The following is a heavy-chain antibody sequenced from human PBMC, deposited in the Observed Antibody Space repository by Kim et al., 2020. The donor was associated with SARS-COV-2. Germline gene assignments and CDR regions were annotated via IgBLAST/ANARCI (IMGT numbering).Heavy chain of an antibody. CDR3: AKVGTVITSYFYYYMDV. J-gene: IGHJ6*03. V-gene: IGHV3-23*01. CDR2: ISGRGYST. CDR1: GFTFSSYA. D-gene: IGHD1-20*01. Sequence: GGSLRLSCAASGFTFSSYAMTWVRQAPGQGLEWVSTISGRGYSTYSADFVKARFTVSRDNSNNTLYLQMDSLRAEDTAVYYCAKVGTVITSYFYYYMDVWGKGTTVTVSS.